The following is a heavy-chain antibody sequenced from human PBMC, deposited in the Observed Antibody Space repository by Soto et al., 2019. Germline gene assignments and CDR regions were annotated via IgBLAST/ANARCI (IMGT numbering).Heavy chain of an antibody. CDR2: IYSGGST. Sequence: GGSLRLSCAASGFTVSSNYMSWVRQAPGKGLEWVSVIYSGGSTYYADSVKGRFTISRDNSKNTLYLQMNSLRAEDTAVYYCESWGDYLGYFDYWGQGTLVTVSS. V-gene: IGHV3-53*01. D-gene: IGHD4-17*01. J-gene: IGHJ4*02. CDR3: ESWGDYLGYFDY. CDR1: GFTVSSNY.